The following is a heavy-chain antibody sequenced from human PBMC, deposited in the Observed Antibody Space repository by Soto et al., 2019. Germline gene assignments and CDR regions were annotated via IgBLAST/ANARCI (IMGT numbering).Heavy chain of an antibody. J-gene: IGHJ5*02. CDR1: GGSFSGYI. CDR2: INHSGSA. V-gene: IGHV4-34*01. CDR3: ARWEDCSSTSCYSYNWFDP. Sequence: PSETLSLTCDVYGGSFSGYIWTWTRHTPGKGLQWMGQINHSGSANYNPSLKRRVTISVDTSKNQFSLKLSPVTAADTAVYYCARWEDCSSTSCYSYNWFDPWGKGTLVTVSS. D-gene: IGHD2-2*01.